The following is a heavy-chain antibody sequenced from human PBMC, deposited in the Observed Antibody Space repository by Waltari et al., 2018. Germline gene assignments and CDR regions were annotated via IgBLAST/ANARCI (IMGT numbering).Heavy chain of an antibody. J-gene: IGHJ4*02. CDR1: GYTFTGYY. Sequence: QVQLVQSGAEVKKPGASIKVSCKASGYTFTGYYMHWVRQAPGQGLEWMGLINPNSGGTSHARKLQVRVTMTRDTSLSTAYMELSRLRSDDTAVYYCAREANHAVAALGFWGQGTLVTVSS. V-gene: IGHV1-2*07. CDR2: INPNSGGT. CDR3: AREANHAVAALGF. D-gene: IGHD2-15*01.